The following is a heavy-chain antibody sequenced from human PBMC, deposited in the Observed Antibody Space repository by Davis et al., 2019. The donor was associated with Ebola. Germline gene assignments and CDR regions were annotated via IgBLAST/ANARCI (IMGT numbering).Heavy chain of an antibody. J-gene: IGHJ6*04. CDR2: ISGYEDNI. CDR3: ARDLATSSGAHFFYFGMDV. Sequence: AASVQVSCKASGYTFTSFGISWVRQAPGQGLEWMGWISGYEDNITYAPRFRGRITLTKDRGTSTVYMELRSLTSDDTAVYYCARDLATSSGAHFFYFGMDVWGEGTSVAVSS. CDR1: GYTFTSFG. D-gene: IGHD3-10*01. V-gene: IGHV1-18*01.